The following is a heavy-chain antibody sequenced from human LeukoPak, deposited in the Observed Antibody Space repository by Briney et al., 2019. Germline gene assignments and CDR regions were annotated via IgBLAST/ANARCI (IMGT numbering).Heavy chain of an antibody. Sequence: GRSLRLSCAASGFTFSSYGMHWVRQAPGKGLEWVAVISYGGSNKYYADSVKGRFTISRDNAKNSLYLQMNSLRDEDTAVYYCASLRRGFYWGQGTLVTVSS. J-gene: IGHJ4*02. CDR2: ISYGGSNK. CDR1: GFTFSSYG. D-gene: IGHD3-16*01. V-gene: IGHV3-30*03. CDR3: ASLRRGFY.